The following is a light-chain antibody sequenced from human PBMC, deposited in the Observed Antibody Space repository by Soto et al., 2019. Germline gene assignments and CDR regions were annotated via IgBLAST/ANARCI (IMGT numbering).Light chain of an antibody. CDR2: MNN. CDR1: RSNIGSSI. CDR3: VAWDDNLSARV. J-gene: IGLJ3*02. Sequence: VLTQPPSLSGTPGQTVTISCFGSRSNIGSSIVHWYQQLPGAAPKHLIYMNNQRPSGIPDRFSGSKSGTSASLVISGLRSEDEADYYCVAWDDNLSARVFGGGTKLTVL. V-gene: IGLV1-47*01.